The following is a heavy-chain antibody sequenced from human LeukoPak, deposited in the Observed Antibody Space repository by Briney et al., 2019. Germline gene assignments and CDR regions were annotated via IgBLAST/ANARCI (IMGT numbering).Heavy chain of an antibody. D-gene: IGHD6-13*01. CDR2: IYFDGST. CDR3: VRVVSTWYYSDH. Sequence: SETLSLTCTVSGGSISSGSYYWAWIRQPPGKGLEWIGNIYFDGSTYYNPSLKSRVTISVDTSKNQFSLKLSSVTAADTAVYYCVRVVSTWYYSDHWGQGTLVTVSS. CDR1: GGSISSGSYY. V-gene: IGHV4-39*07. J-gene: IGHJ4*02.